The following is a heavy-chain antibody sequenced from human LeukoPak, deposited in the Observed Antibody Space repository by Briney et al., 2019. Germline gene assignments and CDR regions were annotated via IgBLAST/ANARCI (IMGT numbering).Heavy chain of an antibody. CDR2: INTDGSNT. Sequence: GGSLRLSCAASGFTFNSDYMHWVRQAPGKGLVWVSRINTDGSNTRYADSVKGRFTISRDNAKNTLYLQMDSLRAEDTAVYFCAKSHAPYSSSWSYSYYFDFWGQGNMVTVSS. CDR1: GFTFNSDY. J-gene: IGHJ4*02. D-gene: IGHD6-13*01. CDR3: AKSHAPYSSSWSYSYYFDF. V-gene: IGHV3-74*01.